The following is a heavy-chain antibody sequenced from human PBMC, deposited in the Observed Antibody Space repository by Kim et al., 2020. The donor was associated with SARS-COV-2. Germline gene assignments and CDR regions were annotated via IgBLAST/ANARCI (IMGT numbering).Heavy chain of an antibody. CDR3: ARGRIAARRYYYVRDV. CDR1: GGSFSGYY. Sequence: SETLSLTCAVYGGSFSGYYWSWIRQPPGKGLEWIGEINHSGSTNYNPSLKSRVTISVDTSKNQFSLKLSSVTAADTAVYYCARGRIAARRYYYVRDVWG. D-gene: IGHD6-6*01. CDR2: INHSGST. J-gene: IGHJ6*02. V-gene: IGHV4-34*01.